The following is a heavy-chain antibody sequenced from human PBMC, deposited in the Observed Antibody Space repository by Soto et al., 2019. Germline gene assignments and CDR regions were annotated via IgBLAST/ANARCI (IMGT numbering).Heavy chain of an antibody. CDR3: ARGDPLLWFGEKVYYGMDV. CDR1: GGSISIYY. V-gene: IGHV4-59*01. J-gene: IGHJ6*02. CDR2: IYYSGST. D-gene: IGHD3-10*01. Sequence: SETLSLTCAVSGGSISIYYWSWIRQPQGKGLEWIGYIYYSGSTNYNPSLKSRVTISVDTSKNQFSLKLSSVTAADTAVYYCARGDPLLWFGEKVYYGMDVWGQGTTVTVSS.